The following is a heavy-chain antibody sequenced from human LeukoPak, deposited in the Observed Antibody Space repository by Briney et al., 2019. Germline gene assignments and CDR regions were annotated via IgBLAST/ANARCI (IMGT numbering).Heavy chain of an antibody. J-gene: IGHJ6*02. CDR2: INHSGST. CDR3: ARGVHLLRSYYYGMDV. Sequence: PSETLSLTCAVYGGSFSGYYWSWIRQPPGKGLEWIGEINHSGSTNYNPSLKSRVTISVDTSKNQFSLKLSSVTAADTAVYYCARGVHLLRSYYYGMDVWGQGTTVTVSS. CDR1: GGSFSGYY. D-gene: IGHD3-22*01. V-gene: IGHV4-34*01.